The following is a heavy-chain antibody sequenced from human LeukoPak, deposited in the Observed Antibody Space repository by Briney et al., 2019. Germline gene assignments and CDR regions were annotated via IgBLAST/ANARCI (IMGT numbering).Heavy chain of an antibody. Sequence: GGSLRLSCAVSGFTFSSNYMNWVRQAPGKGLEWVSVIYSGGMTYYTDSVKGRFTISRDTSNNTLYLQMVSLRDEDTAVYYCARERRYCSGDNCYSGYDYWGRGTLVTVSS. CDR2: IYSGGMT. V-gene: IGHV3-53*01. CDR1: GFTFSSNY. CDR3: ARERRYCSGDNCYSGYDY. D-gene: IGHD2-15*01. J-gene: IGHJ4*02.